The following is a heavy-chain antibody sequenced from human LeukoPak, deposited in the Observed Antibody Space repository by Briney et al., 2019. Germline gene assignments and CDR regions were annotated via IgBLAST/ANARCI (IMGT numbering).Heavy chain of an antibody. V-gene: IGHV4-61*01. D-gene: IGHD3-3*02. CDR1: AGSVSSGSYY. CDR2: IYYSGST. J-gene: IGHJ6*04. Sequence: PSGTLPRPSTVSAGSVSSGSYYRSGSQAPREKLLGCTGNIYYSGSTNYDPSLKRRVTISVDTSQNQFSLKLSSVTAADTAVYHCAREGSAQQHFYPYYYYGMDGWGKGTTVTVSS. CDR3: AREGSAQQHFYPYYYYGMDG.